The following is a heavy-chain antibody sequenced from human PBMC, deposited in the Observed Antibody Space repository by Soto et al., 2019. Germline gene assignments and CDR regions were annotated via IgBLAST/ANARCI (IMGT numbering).Heavy chain of an antibody. J-gene: IGHJ3*01. D-gene: IGHD3-9*01. Sequence: SETLSLTCTVSGGSISSGGYYWSWIRQHPGKGLEWIGYIYYSGSTYYNPSLKSRVTISVDTSKNQFSLKLSSVTAADTAVYYCARDSGRLRYFDMTVWGQGTMVTVSS. V-gene: IGHV4-31*03. CDR2: IYYSGST. CDR1: GGSISSGGYY. CDR3: ARDSGRLRYFDMTV.